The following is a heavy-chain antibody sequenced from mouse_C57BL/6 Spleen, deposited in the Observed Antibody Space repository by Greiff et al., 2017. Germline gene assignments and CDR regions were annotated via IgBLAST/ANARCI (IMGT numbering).Heavy chain of an antibody. Sequence: EVQLQQSGTVLARPGASVKMSCKTSGYTFTSYWMHWVKQRPGQGLEWIGAIYPGNSDTSYNQKFKGKAKLTAVTSASTAYMELSSLTNEDSAVYYCTRYDYDRRYWYFDVWGTGTTVTVSS. CDR3: TRYDYDRRYWYFDV. D-gene: IGHD2-4*01. CDR2: IYPGNSDT. J-gene: IGHJ1*03. V-gene: IGHV1-5*01. CDR1: GYTFTSYW.